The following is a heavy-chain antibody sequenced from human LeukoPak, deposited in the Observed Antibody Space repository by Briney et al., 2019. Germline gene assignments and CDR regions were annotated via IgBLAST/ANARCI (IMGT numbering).Heavy chain of an antibody. CDR3: ARGPPSGCSSTSCYLNY. D-gene: IGHD2-2*01. Sequence: GGLRLSFSASGFTFFSNSMKWGGRAPGKGGEGVAAVGSSSSYIYYADSVKGRFTISRDNAKTSLYLQMNSLRAEHTAVYYCARGPPSGCSSTSCYLNYWGQGTLVTVSS. V-gene: IGHV3-21*01. CDR1: GFTFFSNS. J-gene: IGHJ4*02. CDR2: VGSSSSYI.